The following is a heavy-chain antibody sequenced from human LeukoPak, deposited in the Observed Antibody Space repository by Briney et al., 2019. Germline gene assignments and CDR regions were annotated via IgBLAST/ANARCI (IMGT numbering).Heavy chain of an antibody. CDR2: ISGSGDST. D-gene: IGHD4-17*01. CDR1: GFTFSSYA. V-gene: IGHV3-23*01. J-gene: IGHJ1*01. CDR3: AKEIYGDSTGGRFQH. Sequence: GGSLRLSCAASGFTFSSYAMSWVRQAPGKGLEWVSAISGSGDSTYYADSVKGRFTISRDNSKNTLYLQMNSLRAEDTAVYYCAKEIYGDSTGGRFQHWGQGTLVTVSS.